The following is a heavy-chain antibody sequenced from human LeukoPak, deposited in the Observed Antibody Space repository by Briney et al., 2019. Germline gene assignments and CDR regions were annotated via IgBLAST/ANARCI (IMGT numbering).Heavy chain of an antibody. J-gene: IGHJ4*02. V-gene: IGHV4-4*07. D-gene: IGHD2-2*01. CDR2: IYTSGST. Sequence: SETLSLTCTVSGGSISSYYWSWIRQPAGKGLEWLGRIYTSGSTNYNPSLKSRVTMSVDTSKNQFSLKLSSVTAADTAVYYCVRQGTITYAYFDSWGQGVPVTVSS. CDR3: VRQGTITYAYFDS. CDR1: GGSISSYY.